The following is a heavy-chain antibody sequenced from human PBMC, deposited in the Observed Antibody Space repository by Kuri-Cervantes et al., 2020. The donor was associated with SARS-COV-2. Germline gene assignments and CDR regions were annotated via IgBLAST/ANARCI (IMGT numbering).Heavy chain of an antibody. V-gene: IGHV3-53*01. CDR1: GFTVSSNY. J-gene: IGHJ4*02. CDR3: ARIGIRFETGCQFRDWEY. CDR2: IYSGGST. D-gene: IGHD3/OR15-3a*01. Sequence: GESLKISCAASGFTVSSNYMSWVRQAPGKGLEWVSVIYSGGSTYYADSVKGRFTISRDNSKNTLYLQMNSLRVEDTAVYYCARIGIRFETGCQFRDWEYWGQGTLVTVSS.